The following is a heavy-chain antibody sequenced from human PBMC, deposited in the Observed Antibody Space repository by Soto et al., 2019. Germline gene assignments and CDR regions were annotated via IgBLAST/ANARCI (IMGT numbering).Heavy chain of an antibody. CDR3: ARCDYSNNNWIPPRHYYYGMDV. D-gene: IGHD4-4*01. CDR1: GGTFSSYA. CDR2: IIPIFGTA. V-gene: IGHV1-69*01. Sequence: QVQLVQSGAEVKKPGSSVKVSCKASGGTFSSYAISWVRQAPGQGLEWMGGIIPIFGTANYAQKFQGRVTITADGSTSTANMEWSSMRSEDTAVYYCARCDYSNNNWIPPRHYYYGMDVWGQGTTVTVSS. J-gene: IGHJ6*02.